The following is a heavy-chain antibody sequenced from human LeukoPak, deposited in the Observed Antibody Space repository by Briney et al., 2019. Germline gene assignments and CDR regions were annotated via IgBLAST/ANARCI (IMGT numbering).Heavy chain of an antibody. CDR2: ISGSGGST. J-gene: IGHJ6*03. D-gene: IGHD3-10*01. Sequence: SGGPLRLSCAASGFIFNTYGMHWVPQAPGKGLEWVSVISGSGGSTYYADSVKGRFTISRDNSKNTLYLQINSLRAEDTAVYYCAKDRQGFGFGEQLDYYYMDVWGKGPTVTVSS. CDR3: AKDRQGFGFGEQLDYYYMDV. CDR1: GFIFNTYG. V-gene: IGHV3-23*01.